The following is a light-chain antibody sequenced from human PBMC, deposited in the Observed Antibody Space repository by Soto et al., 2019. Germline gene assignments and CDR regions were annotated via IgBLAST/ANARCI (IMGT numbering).Light chain of an antibody. CDR3: AAWDDSLNGRV. V-gene: IGLV1-36*01. J-gene: IGLJ2*01. CDR1: RSNIGNNA. CDR2: YDD. Sequence: QSVLTQPPSVSEAPRQRVTISCSGSRSNIGNNAVSWYQQLPGKAPKLLIYYDDLLPSGVSDRFSGSKSGTSASLAIRGLQSEDEADYYCAAWDDSLNGRVFGGGTKLTVL.